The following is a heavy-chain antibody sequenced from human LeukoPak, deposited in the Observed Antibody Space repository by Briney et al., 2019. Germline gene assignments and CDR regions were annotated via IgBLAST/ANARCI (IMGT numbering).Heavy chain of an antibody. CDR1: GGSLSSYY. V-gene: IGHV4-59*01. Sequence: SETLSLTCTVSGGSLSSYYWSWIRQPPGKGLEWIGYIYYGRSTNYNPSLKSRVTISVDTSNSQFSLRLSSVTAADTAVYYCARAGSGGYYYGMDVWGQGTTVTVSS. CDR3: ARAGSGGYYYGMDV. CDR2: IYYGRST. J-gene: IGHJ6*02. D-gene: IGHD6-19*01.